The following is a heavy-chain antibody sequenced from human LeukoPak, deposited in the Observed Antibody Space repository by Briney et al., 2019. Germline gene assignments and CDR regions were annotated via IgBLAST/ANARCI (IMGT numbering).Heavy chain of an antibody. J-gene: IGHJ5*02. Sequence: GGSLRLSCAASGFRFSTYAMSWVRQAPGKGLEWVSGISGSTGVTYYADSVKGRFTILRDNSKDTVHLQMMTLGAEDTAVYYCATSDPVMTAAGIFDPWGQGTMVTVSS. CDR3: ATSDPVMTAAGIFDP. D-gene: IGHD6-13*01. CDR1: GFRFSTYA. CDR2: ISGSTGVT. V-gene: IGHV3-23*01.